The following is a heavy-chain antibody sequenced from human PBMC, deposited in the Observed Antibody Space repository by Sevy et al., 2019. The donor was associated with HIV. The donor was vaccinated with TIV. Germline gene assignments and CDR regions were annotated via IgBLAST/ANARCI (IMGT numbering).Heavy chain of an antibody. D-gene: IGHD2-21*02. Sequence: GGSLRLSCAASGFTFSSYWMHWVRQAPGKGLVWVSRINSDGSSTSYADSVKGRFTISRDNAKNTLYLQMNSLGAEDTAVYYCARDFYCGGDCRWGMDVWGQGTTVTVSS. V-gene: IGHV3-74*01. J-gene: IGHJ6*02. CDR1: GFTFSSYW. CDR3: ARDFYCGGDCRWGMDV. CDR2: INSDGSST.